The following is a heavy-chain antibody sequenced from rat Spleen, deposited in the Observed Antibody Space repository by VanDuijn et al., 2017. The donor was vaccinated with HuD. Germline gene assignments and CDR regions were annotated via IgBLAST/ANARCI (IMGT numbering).Heavy chain of an antibody. Sequence: QVQLKESGPGLVQPSQTLSLTCTVSGFSLTNYGVSWVRQPQGKGLEWIGAIWSGGTTDYNSALKSRLSISRDTSKSQVLLKMNNLQTEDTAMYFCASQYYYDGYYRDYWGQGVMVTVSS. CDR3: ASQYYYDGYYRDY. J-gene: IGHJ2*01. CDR1: GFSLTNYG. V-gene: IGHV2-16*01. CDR2: IWSGGTT. D-gene: IGHD1-12*03.